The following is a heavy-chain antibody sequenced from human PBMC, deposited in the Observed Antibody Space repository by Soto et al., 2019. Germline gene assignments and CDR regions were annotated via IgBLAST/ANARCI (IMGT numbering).Heavy chain of an antibody. J-gene: IGHJ6*02. CDR3: VMVDNYVTPTPQDV. D-gene: IGHD3-16*01. Sequence: QVQLVQSGDEVKKPGASVKVSCKASGYIFVNYGIAWVRQAPGQGLEWMGWIRPYNGNTHSATKVQGRLTMTTDTSTSTAYMDLGSLTSDDTAVYYCVMVDNYVTPTPQDVWGQGTTVTVSS. CDR2: IRPYNGNT. V-gene: IGHV1-18*01. CDR1: GYIFVNYG.